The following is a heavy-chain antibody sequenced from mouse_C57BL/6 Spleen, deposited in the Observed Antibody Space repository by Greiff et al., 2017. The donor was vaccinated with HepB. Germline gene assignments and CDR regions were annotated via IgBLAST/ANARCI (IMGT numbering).Heavy chain of an antibody. CDR3: AIYYDYDDAMDY. CDR1: GYTFTSYW. CDR2: IDPSDSET. J-gene: IGHJ4*01. Sequence: VQLQQPGAELVRPGSSVKLSCKASGYTFTSYWMHWVKQRPIQGLEWIGNIDPSDSETHYNQKFKDKATLTVDKSSSTAYMQLSSLTSEDSAVYYCAIYYDYDDAMDYWGQGTSVTVSS. D-gene: IGHD2-4*01. V-gene: IGHV1-52*01.